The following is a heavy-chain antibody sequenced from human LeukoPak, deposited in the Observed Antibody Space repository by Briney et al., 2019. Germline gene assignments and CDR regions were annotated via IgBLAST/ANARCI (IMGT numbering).Heavy chain of an antibody. CDR3: ATVLLRVRGSYYFDF. Sequence: ASVKVSCKVSGYTLTELSIHWVRQAPGKGLEWMGGVDHEDGETIYAKKFQGRVNITEDTSTDIAYMELSSLRSEDTAVYYCATVLLRVRGSYYFDFWGQGTLVTVSS. V-gene: IGHV1-24*01. CDR2: VDHEDGET. J-gene: IGHJ4*02. CDR1: GYTLTELS. D-gene: IGHD3-10*01.